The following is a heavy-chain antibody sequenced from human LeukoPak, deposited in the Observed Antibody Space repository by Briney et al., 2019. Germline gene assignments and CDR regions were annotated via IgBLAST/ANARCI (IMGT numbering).Heavy chain of an antibody. CDR3: AKDQFTGLDETTGWGWGYYYYYGKDV. CDR1: GFTFSSYA. CDR2: ISGSGGST. D-gene: IGHD1-1*01. J-gene: IGHJ6*04. V-gene: IGHV3-23*01. Sequence: GGSLRLSCAASGFTFSSYAMSCVRQAPGKGLEWVSAISGSGGSTYYADSVKGRFTISRDNSKNTLYLQMNSLRAEDTAVYYCAKDQFTGLDETTGWGWGYYYYYGKDVWGKGTTVTVSS.